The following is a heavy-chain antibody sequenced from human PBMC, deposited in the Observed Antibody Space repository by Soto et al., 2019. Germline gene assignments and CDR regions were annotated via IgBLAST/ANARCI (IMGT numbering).Heavy chain of an antibody. CDR3: ARDLVAPPYSYGLFFDY. D-gene: IGHD5-18*01. V-gene: IGHV1-69*13. CDR2: IIPIFGTA. Sequence: ASVKVSCKASGGTFSSYAISWVRQAPGQGLEWMGGIIPIFGTANYAQKFQGRVTITADESTSTAYMELSGLRSEDTAVYYCARDLVAPPYSYGLFFDYWGQGTLVTVSS. J-gene: IGHJ4*02. CDR1: GGTFSSYA.